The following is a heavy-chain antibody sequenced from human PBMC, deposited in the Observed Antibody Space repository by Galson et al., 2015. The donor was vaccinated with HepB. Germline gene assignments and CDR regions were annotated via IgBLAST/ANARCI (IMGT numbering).Heavy chain of an antibody. CDR1: GFTFSSYS. CDR3: ARAVPTGYYYGMDV. Sequence: SLRLSCAASGFTFSSYSMNWVRQAPEKGLEWVSYISSSSSTIYYADSVKGRFTISRDNAKNSLYLQMNSLRAEDTAVYYCARAVPTGYYYGMDVWGQGTTVAVSS. D-gene: IGHD4-17*01. CDR2: ISSSSSTI. J-gene: IGHJ6*02. V-gene: IGHV3-48*01.